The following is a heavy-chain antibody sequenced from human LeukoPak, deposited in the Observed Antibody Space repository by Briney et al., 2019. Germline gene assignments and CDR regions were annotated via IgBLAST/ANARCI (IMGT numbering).Heavy chain of an antibody. CDR3: AKDATTRPTNPFDY. J-gene: IGHJ4*02. Sequence: GGSLRLSCAASGFTYFNYGMNWVRQAPGKGLEWVSGISGSGGSTYYADSVKGRFTISRDNSKNTLYLQMNSLRAEDTAVYYCAKDATTRPTNPFDYWGQGTLVTVSS. CDR2: ISGSGGST. V-gene: IGHV3-23*01. D-gene: IGHD1-26*01. CDR1: GFTYFNYG.